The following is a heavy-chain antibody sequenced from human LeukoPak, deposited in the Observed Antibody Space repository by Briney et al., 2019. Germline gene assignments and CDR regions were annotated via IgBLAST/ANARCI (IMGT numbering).Heavy chain of an antibody. Sequence: SETLSLTCTVSGGSISSGDYYWSWIRQPPGKGLEWIGYIYYSGSTYYNPSLKSRVTISVDTSKNQFSLKLSSVTAADTAVYYCARVLPPDIVVVPAAPYFDYWGQGTLVTVSS. D-gene: IGHD2-2*01. CDR3: ARVLPPDIVVVPAAPYFDY. J-gene: IGHJ4*02. CDR1: GGSISSGDYY. CDR2: IYYSGST. V-gene: IGHV4-30-4*08.